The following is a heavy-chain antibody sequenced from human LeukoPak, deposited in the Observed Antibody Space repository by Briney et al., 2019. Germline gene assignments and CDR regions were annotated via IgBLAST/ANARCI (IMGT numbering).Heavy chain of an antibody. CDR2: INVDGSST. CDR1: GFTFSDFY. Sequence: GGSLRLSCAASGFTFSDFYMSWIRQAPGKGLVWVSHINVDGSSTTYADSVKGRFTISRDNAKNTLYLQMNSLRAEDTAVYYCGYTYGSLLGGQGTLVTVSS. D-gene: IGHD5-18*01. V-gene: IGHV3-74*01. J-gene: IGHJ4*02. CDR3: GYTYGSLL.